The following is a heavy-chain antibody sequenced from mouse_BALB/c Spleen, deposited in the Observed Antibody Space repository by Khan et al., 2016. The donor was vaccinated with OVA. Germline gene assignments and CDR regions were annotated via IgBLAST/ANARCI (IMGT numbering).Heavy chain of an antibody. CDR3: AKRVWYYYYSMDY. J-gene: IGHJ4*01. Sequence: VELVESGPGLVAPSQNLSLTCTVPGFSLSDYGVSWIRQLSGQGLEWLGVIWGGGSTYYNSDLKSKLSISKDNSKSQVFLKMSSLQSDDTAMFYCAKRVWYYYYSMDYWGQGTSVTVSS. V-gene: IGHV2-6-5*01. CDR1: GFSLSDYG. CDR2: IWGGGST. D-gene: IGHD1-1*02.